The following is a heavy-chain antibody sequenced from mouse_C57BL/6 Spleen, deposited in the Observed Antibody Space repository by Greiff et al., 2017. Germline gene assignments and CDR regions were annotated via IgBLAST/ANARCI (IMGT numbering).Heavy chain of an antibody. CDR2: INPSSGYT. D-gene: IGHD4-1*01. J-gene: IGHJ2*01. CDR1: GYTFTSYW. Sequence: QVHVKQSGAELAKPGASVKLSCKASGYTFTSYWMHWVKQRPGQGLEWIGYINPSSGYTKYNQKFKDKATLTADKSSSTAYMQLSSLTYEDSAVYYCARRNWDLNYFDYWGQGTTLTVSS. V-gene: IGHV1-7*01. CDR3: ARRNWDLNYFDY.